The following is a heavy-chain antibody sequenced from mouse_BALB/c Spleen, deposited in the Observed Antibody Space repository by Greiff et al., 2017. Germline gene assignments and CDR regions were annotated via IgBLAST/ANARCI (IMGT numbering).Heavy chain of an antibody. V-gene: IGHV5-12-2*01. D-gene: IGHD3-3*01. J-gene: IGHJ1*01. CDR2: ISNGGGST. CDR3: ARGTLYFDV. CDR1: GFTFSSYT. Sequence: EVMLVESGGGLVQPGGSLKLSCAASGFTFSSYTMSWVRQTPEKRLEWVAYISNGGGSTYYPDTVKGRFTISRDNAKNTLYLQMSSLKSEDTAMYYCARGTLYFDVWGAGTTVTVSS.